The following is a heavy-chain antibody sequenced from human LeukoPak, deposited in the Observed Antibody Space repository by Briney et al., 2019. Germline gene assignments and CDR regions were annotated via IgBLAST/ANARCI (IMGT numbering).Heavy chain of an antibody. Sequence: SETLSLTCTVSGASMSDYYWSWIRQPPGKGLEWIGYIYYTGSTNYNPSLKSRVTMSVDTSKNQISLKLSSVTAADSAVYYCVRRVRYFGQTHYWGQGTLVTVSS. J-gene: IGHJ4*02. CDR3: VRRVRYFGQTHY. V-gene: IGHV4-59*08. D-gene: IGHD3-9*01. CDR1: GASMSDYY. CDR2: IYYTGST.